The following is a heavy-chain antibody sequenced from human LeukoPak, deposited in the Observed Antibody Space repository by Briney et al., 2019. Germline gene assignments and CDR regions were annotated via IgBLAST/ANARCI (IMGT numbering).Heavy chain of an antibody. CDR3: ARDRGSYYNIFDS. D-gene: IGHD3-10*01. J-gene: IGHJ4*02. CDR1: GYTFTSYY. CDR2: INPNSGGT. Sequence: ASVKVSCKASGYTFTSYYMHWVRQAPGQGLEWMGWINPNSGGTNYAQKFQGRVTMTRDTSISTAYMELSSLRSDDTAVYYCARDRGSYYNIFDSWGQGTLVTVSS. V-gene: IGHV1-2*02.